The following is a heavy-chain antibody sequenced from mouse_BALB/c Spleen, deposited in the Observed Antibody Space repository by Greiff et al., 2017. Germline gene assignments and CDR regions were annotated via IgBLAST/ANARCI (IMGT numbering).Heavy chain of an antibody. CDR2: IDPETGGT. V-gene: IGHV1-15*01. Sequence: VQLQQSGAELVRPGASVTLSCKASGYTFTDYEMHWVKQTPVHGLEWIGAIDPETGGTAYNQKFKGKATLTADKSSSTAYMELRSLTSEDSAVYYCTRPGYDDDVDYWGQGTTLTVSS. J-gene: IGHJ2*01. CDR1: GYTFTDYE. D-gene: IGHD2-4*01. CDR3: TRPGYDDDVDY.